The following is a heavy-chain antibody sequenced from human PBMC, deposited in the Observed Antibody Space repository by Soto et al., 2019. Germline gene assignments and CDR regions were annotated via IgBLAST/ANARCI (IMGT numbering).Heavy chain of an antibody. CDR1: GGSISSGDYY. CDR3: ARRDRSGFSYWLDT. CDR2: IYFSGTT. J-gene: IGHJ5*02. Sequence: QVQLQESGPGLVKPSQTLSLTCTVSGGSISSGDYYWGWILQHPGKGLEWIGTIYFSGTTYYNPSLKSRVTISVDTSKNQFALNLSSVTAVDTAVYYCARRDRSGFSYWLDTWGQGTLVTVSS. V-gene: IGHV4-31*03. D-gene: IGHD3-22*01.